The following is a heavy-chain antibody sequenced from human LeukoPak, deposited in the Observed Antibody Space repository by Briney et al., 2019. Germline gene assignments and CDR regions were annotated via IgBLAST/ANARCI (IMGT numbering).Heavy chain of an antibody. V-gene: IGHV3-30*18. Sequence: PGGSLRLSCSASGFSFSRFGMHWVRQAPGKGLEWVAVMSYDGLFKNYPDSVKGRFTISRDNSKNIVYLQMNSLEPEDTAAYYCAKDFKEVTGDNYFDYWGQGTLVTVSS. CDR3: AKDFKEVTGDNYFDY. CDR1: GFSFSRFG. CDR2: MSYDGLFK. D-gene: IGHD3-9*01. J-gene: IGHJ4*02.